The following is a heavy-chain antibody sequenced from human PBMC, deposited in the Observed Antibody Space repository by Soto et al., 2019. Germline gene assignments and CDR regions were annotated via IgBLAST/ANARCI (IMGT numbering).Heavy chain of an antibody. CDR2: ISGGGGDT. CDR3: VRSFTWYSEADY. CDR1: GFSYSSFA. Sequence: EVQLLESGGGLVQPGGSLRLSCAASGFSYSSFALAWVRQAPGKGLEWVSSISGGGGDTSYADSVRGRFTISRDNSRNTLYLQLNSLRAEDAALYYCVRSFTWYSEADYWGQGTLVTVSS. D-gene: IGHD6-13*01. J-gene: IGHJ4*02. V-gene: IGHV3-23*01.